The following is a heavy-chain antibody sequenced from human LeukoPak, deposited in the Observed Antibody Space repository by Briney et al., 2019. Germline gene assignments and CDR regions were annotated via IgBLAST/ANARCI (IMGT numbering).Heavy chain of an antibody. CDR3: AREGQWLVLFDY. Sequence: PGGSLRLSCAASGFSFSDYYMSWIRQAPGKGLEWVSYISTSGSTIYYADSVQGRCTISRDNAKNSLYLQMNSLRAEDTAVYYCAREGQWLVLFDYWGQGTLVTVSS. J-gene: IGHJ4*02. D-gene: IGHD6-19*01. V-gene: IGHV3-11*01. CDR1: GFSFSDYY. CDR2: ISTSGSTI.